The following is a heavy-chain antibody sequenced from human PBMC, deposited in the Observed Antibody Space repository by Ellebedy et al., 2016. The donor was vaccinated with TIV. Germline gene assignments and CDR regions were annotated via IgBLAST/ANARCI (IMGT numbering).Heavy chain of an antibody. V-gene: IGHV4-34*01. CDR2: INASETT. J-gene: IGHJ5*02. CDR3: ARGRYYYGAGSSNWFDP. Sequence: SETLSLTXGVYGGSFSGYYWTWIRQSPGKGLEWIAEINASETTNYNPSLKSRATISIEPTNNQVSLSLTSVTAADKAVYFCARGRYYYGAGSSNWFDPWGQGNLVTVSS. D-gene: IGHD3-10*01. CDR1: GGSFSGYY.